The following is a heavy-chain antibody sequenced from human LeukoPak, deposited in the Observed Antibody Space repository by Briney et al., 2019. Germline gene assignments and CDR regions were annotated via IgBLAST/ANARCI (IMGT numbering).Heavy chain of an antibody. V-gene: IGHV1-69*04. CDR1: GGTFSSYA. Sequence: GASVKVSCKASGGTFSSYAISWVRQAPGQGLEWMGRVIPILGIANYAQKFQGRVTITADKSTSTAYMELSSLRSEDTAVFYCAREEVIAAAGPTLDYWGQGALVTVSS. J-gene: IGHJ4*02. D-gene: IGHD6-13*01. CDR2: VIPILGIA. CDR3: AREEVIAAAGPTLDY.